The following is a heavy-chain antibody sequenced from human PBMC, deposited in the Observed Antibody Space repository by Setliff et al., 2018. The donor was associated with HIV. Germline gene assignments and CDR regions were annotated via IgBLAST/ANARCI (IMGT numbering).Heavy chain of an antibody. Sequence: PSETLSLTCSVSGASIITDPHYWGWIRQSPGKGLEWIGNIFYGGNPHYSPSLKSRVTISMDTSNNQFSLRMNSVTAADTAVYYCATDTSISWFYHWGQGTLVTVSS. J-gene: IGHJ5*01. CDR2: IFYGGNP. CDR3: ATDTSISWFYH. V-gene: IGHV4-39*02. CDR1: GASIITDPHY. D-gene: IGHD1-1*01.